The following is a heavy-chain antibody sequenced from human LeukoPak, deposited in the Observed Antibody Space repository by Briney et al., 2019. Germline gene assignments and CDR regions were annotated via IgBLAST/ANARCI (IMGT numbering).Heavy chain of an antibody. J-gene: IGHJ4*02. V-gene: IGHV1-18*01. D-gene: IGHD4-11*01. Sequence: SESLLHNSSLHSYTICDQLCATHTRAKGLQWMGWISAHNGNTNYAQKLQGRVTLTTDTFTSTVYMELRSLTSDDTAVYYCARAETTLLLNYWGQGTLVTVSS. CDR1: LHSYTIC. CDR2: ISAHNGNT. CDR3: ARAETTLLLNY.